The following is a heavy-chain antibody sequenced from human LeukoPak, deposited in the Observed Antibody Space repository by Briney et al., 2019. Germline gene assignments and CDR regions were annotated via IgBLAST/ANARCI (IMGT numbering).Heavy chain of an antibody. CDR1: GGSISSGSYY. Sequence: SETLSLTCTVSGGSISSGSYYWSWIRQPAGKGLEWIGRIYTSGSTTYNSSLKSRVTISLDTSKNHFSLRLSSVTAADTAVYYCARDREVGAAGYYFDYWGQGTLVTVSS. CDR3: ARDREVGAAGYYFDY. D-gene: IGHD1-26*01. CDR2: IYTSGST. J-gene: IGHJ4*02. V-gene: IGHV4-61*02.